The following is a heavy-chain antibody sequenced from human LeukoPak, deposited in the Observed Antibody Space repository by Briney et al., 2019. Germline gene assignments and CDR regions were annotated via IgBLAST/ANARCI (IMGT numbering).Heavy chain of an antibody. CDR3: ARVRVTVTTLDY. D-gene: IGHD4-17*01. V-gene: IGHV3-21*01. CDR1: GFIFSSYS. J-gene: IGHJ4*02. CDR2: ISATGNYI. Sequence: GGSLRLSCAASGFIFSSYSMNWVRQAPGKGLEWVSSISATGNYIYYADSVKGRFTISRDNAKNSLFLQMTSLRAEDTAVYYCARVRVTVTTLDYWGQGALVTVSS.